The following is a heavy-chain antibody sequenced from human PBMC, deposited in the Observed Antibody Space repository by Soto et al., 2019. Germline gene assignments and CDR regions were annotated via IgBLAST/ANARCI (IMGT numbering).Heavy chain of an antibody. V-gene: IGHV4-39*02. Sequence: LQLQESGPGLVKPSETLSLTCTVSGGSISNSDYFWAWMRQPPGKGLEWVGTISHTGTPRYNPSLKSRVTISVDTSKTHFSLRLPSVTAADTAVFYCASQLESTTYFDYWGRGTLVTVSS. CDR2: ISHTGTP. D-gene: IGHD1-1*01. J-gene: IGHJ4*02. CDR1: GGSISNSDYF. CDR3: ASQLESTTYFDY.